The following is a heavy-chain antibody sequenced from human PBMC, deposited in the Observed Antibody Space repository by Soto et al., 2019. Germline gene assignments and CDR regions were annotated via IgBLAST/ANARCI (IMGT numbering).Heavy chain of an antibody. Sequence: PLETLSLTCAVYGGSFSGYYLTWIRQPPGTGLEWIGEINHSGSTNYNPSLKSRVTISVDTSKNQFSLKLTSVTAADTAVYYCARDKITGLFDYWGQGTLVTVS. CDR1: GGSFSGYY. CDR3: ARDKITGLFDY. V-gene: IGHV4-34*01. CDR2: INHSGST. J-gene: IGHJ4*02. D-gene: IGHD2-8*02.